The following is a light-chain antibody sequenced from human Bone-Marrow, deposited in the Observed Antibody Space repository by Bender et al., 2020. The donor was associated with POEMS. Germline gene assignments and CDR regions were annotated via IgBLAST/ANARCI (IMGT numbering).Light chain of an antibody. CDR1: SSDFVTYNL. CDR3: CSYAGTMSFQGYV. Sequence: QSALTQPASVSGSPGQSITISCTGASSDFVTYNLVSWYQQLPGKAPKLMIYEGNQRPSGVSSRFSGSKSGNTASLTISGLQPEDEADYFCCSYAGTMSFQGYVFGAGTKVTVL. CDR2: EGN. J-gene: IGLJ1*01. V-gene: IGLV2-23*03.